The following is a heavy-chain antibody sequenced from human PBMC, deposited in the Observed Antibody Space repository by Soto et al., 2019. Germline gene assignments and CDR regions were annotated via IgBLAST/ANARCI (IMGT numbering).Heavy chain of an antibody. V-gene: IGHV1-18*01. D-gene: IGHD3-3*01. CDR3: ARNLWSGYYLHY. Sequence: VKFSCKASGYACTSYGISLVRQAPGQGLEWMGWISAYNGNTNYAQKLQGRVTMTTDTSTSTAYMELRSLRSDDTAVYYCARNLWSGYYLHYWGQGTLVTVSS. CDR2: ISAYNGNT. CDR1: GYACTSYG. J-gene: IGHJ4*02.